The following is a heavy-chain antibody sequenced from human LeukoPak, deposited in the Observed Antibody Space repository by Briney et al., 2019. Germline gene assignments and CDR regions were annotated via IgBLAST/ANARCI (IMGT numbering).Heavy chain of an antibody. J-gene: IGHJ4*02. CDR1: GFTFGDYA. Sequence: GRSLRLSCTASGFTFGDYAMTWVRQAPGKGLEWVGFIRSQVYGGTPEYAASVKGRFTISRDDSEGVAYLQMNSLKTEDTAVYYCTRDQTPYYWGQGTPVTVSS. CDR3: TRDQTPYY. CDR2: IRSQVYGGTP. V-gene: IGHV3-49*04.